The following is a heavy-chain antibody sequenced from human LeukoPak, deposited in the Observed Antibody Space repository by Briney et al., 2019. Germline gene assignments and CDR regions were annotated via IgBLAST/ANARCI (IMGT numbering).Heavy chain of an antibody. CDR3: ARVAEDYGDYFDY. Sequence: GGSLRLSCAVSGFIFSSSAMSWVRQAPGKGLEWVAVISYDGSNKYYADSVKGRFTISRDNSKNTLYLQMNSLRAEDTAVYYCARVAEDYGDYFDYWGQGTLVTVSS. D-gene: IGHD4-17*01. CDR2: ISYDGSNK. V-gene: IGHV3-30-3*01. CDR1: GFIFSSSA. J-gene: IGHJ4*02.